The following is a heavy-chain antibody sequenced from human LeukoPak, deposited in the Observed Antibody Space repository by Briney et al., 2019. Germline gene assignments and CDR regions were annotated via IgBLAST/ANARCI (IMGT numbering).Heavy chain of an antibody. CDR1: GGSISGTNW. Sequence: PSETLSLTCGVSGGSISGTNWWSWVRQPPGQGLEWIGEISLRGLTNYNPSLRSRLTMSLDESKNQVSLNLTSVTAADTAAYYCSRESGPFSPFGFWGQGTLVSVHS. CDR2: ISLRGLT. V-gene: IGHV4-4*02. D-gene: IGHD1-26*01. CDR3: SRESGPFSPFGF. J-gene: IGHJ4*02.